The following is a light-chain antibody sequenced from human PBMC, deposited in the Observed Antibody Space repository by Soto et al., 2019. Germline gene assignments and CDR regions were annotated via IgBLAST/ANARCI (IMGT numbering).Light chain of an antibody. V-gene: IGKV1-5*01. CDR3: QQYNNWPT. CDR1: QSISSW. CDR2: DAS. Sequence: DTQMTQSPSTLSGSVGDRVTITCRASQSISSWLAWYQQKPGKAPKLLIYDASSLESGVPSRFSGSGSGTEFTLTISSLQSEDFAVYYCQQYNNWPTFGQGTKVDIK. J-gene: IGKJ1*01.